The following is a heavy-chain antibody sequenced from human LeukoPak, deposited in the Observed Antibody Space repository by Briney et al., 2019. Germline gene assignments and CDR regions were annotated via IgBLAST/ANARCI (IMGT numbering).Heavy chain of an antibody. Sequence: SETLSLTCAVYGGSFSGYYWSWIRQPPGKRLEWIGEINHSGSTNYNPSLKSRVTISVDTSKSQFSLKLSSVTAADTAVYYCATGYSSSWLDGYYYYGMDVWGKGTTVTVSS. D-gene: IGHD6-13*01. CDR2: INHSGST. CDR3: ATGYSSSWLDGYYYYGMDV. CDR1: GGSFSGYY. J-gene: IGHJ6*04. V-gene: IGHV4-34*01.